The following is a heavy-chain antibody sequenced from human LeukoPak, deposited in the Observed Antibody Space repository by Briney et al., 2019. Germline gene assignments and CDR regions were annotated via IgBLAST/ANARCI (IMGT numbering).Heavy chain of an antibody. Sequence: GGSLRLSCAASGFTFSSYWMHWVRQAPGKGLVWFSRNNTDGSSTDYADSVKGRFTISRDNAKNTLFLQMNSLRVEDTAVYYCTRGYVGIDYWGQGTLVTVSS. J-gene: IGHJ4*02. CDR3: TRGYVGIDY. CDR2: NNTDGSST. D-gene: IGHD5-12*01. CDR1: GFTFSSYW. V-gene: IGHV3-74*01.